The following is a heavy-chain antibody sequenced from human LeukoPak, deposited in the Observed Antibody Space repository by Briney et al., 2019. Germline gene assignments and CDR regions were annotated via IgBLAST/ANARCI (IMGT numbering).Heavy chain of an antibody. CDR1: GFSFSTYT. Sequence: GGSLRLSCAASGFSFSTYTMNWVRQAPGKGLEWVSSISGSGSYIYYGDSVKGRFTISRDNAKNSLFLPMNSLRAEDTAIYYCASHFWNYYRIDYWGQGILVTVSS. J-gene: IGHJ4*02. CDR2: ISGSGSYI. CDR3: ASHFWNYYRIDY. V-gene: IGHV3-21*01. D-gene: IGHD3-3*02.